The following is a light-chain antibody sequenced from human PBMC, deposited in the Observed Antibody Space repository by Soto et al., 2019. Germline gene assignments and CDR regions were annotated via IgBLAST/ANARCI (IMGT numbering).Light chain of an antibody. J-gene: IGKJ4*01. CDR2: GAS. CDR3: QQYNNWPLT. V-gene: IGKV3-15*01. Sequence: EIVMTQSPATLSVSPGERATLSCRASQTVSSNACWYQQTAGQAPRLLIYGASSRATGIPDRFSGSGSGTEFTLTISSLQSEDFAVYYCQQYNNWPLTFGGGTKVDI. CDR1: QTVSSN.